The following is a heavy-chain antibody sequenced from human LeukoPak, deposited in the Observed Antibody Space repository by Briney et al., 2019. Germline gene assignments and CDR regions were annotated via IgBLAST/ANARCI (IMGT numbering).Heavy chain of an antibody. CDR3: ARDSYSAYYDFWSGYYPLFDY. V-gene: IGHV3-7*01. J-gene: IGHJ4*02. D-gene: IGHD3-3*01. CDR1: GFTFSSYW. CDR2: IKQDGNEK. Sequence: GGSLRLSCAASGFTFSSYWMSWVRQAPGKGLEWVANIKQDGNEKYYVDSVKGRFTMSRDNAKNSLYLQMNSLRAEDTAVYYCARDSYSAYYDFWSGYYPLFDYWGQGTLVTVSS.